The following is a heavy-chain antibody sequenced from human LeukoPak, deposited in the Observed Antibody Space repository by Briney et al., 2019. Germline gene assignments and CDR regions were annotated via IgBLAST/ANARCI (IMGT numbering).Heavy chain of an antibody. J-gene: IGHJ4*02. V-gene: IGHV3-30*02. CDR1: GFTFSSYG. D-gene: IGHD4/OR15-4a*01. CDR2: IWYDGSNK. Sequence: GGSLRLSCAASGFTFSSYGMHWVRQAPGKGLEWVAVIWYDGSNKYYADSVKGRFTISRDNSKNTLYLQMRSLRAEDTAVYYCVKEMLTTTSAFDYWGQGSLVTVSS. CDR3: VKEMLTTTSAFDY.